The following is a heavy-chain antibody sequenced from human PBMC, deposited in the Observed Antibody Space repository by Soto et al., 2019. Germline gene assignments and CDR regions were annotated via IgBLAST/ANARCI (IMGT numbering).Heavy chain of an antibody. Sequence: ASVKVSCKASGYTFTSYAMHWVRQAPGQRLEWMGWINAGNGDTKNSQNFQGRVTFTRDTSASTVYMELSSLRSEDTAVYYCARDTTPYSSGWYKRYWGQGTLVTVSS. D-gene: IGHD6-19*01. V-gene: IGHV1-3*01. CDR2: INAGNGDT. CDR3: ARDTTPYSSGWYKRY. CDR1: GYTFTSYA. J-gene: IGHJ4*02.